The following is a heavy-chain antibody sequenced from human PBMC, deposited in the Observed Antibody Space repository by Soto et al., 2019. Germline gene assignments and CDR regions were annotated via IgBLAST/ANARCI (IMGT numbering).Heavy chain of an antibody. V-gene: IGHV3-23*01. J-gene: IGHJ5*02. CDR1: RFTFSSYA. CDR3: AKGSGSSWYRPGPVSPRVNNWFEP. D-gene: IGHD6-13*01. CDR2: ISGSGGST. Sequence: GSLELSCXASRFTFSSYAMIGVRPAPLNWLECVSAISGSGGSTYYADSVKGRFTISRDNSKNTLYLQMNSLRAEETAVYYCAKGSGSSWYRPGPVSPRVNNWFEPWGQGTLVTVSS.